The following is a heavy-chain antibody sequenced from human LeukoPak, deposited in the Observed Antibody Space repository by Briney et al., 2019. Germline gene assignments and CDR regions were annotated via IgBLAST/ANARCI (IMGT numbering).Heavy chain of an antibody. J-gene: IGHJ3*02. D-gene: IGHD3-22*01. Sequence: ASVKVSCKASGYTFTGYYIHWVRQAPGQGLEWMGWINPNSGGTNYALKFQGRVTMTRDTSISTAYMELSRLRSDDTAVYYCASTVDSMIVGGAFDIWGQGTMVTVSS. V-gene: IGHV1-2*02. CDR3: ASTVDSMIVGGAFDI. CDR2: INPNSGGT. CDR1: GYTFTGYY.